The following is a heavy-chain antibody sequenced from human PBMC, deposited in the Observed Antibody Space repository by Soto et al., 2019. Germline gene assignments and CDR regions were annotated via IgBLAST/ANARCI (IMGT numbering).Heavy chain of an antibody. V-gene: IGHV4-31*03. CDR2: TYYSGST. J-gene: IGHJ6*02. CDR1: GGSISSGGYY. CDR3: ARALLTGYGMDV. D-gene: IGHD1-20*01. Sequence: KASETLSLTCTVSGGSISSGGYYWSWIRQHPGKGLEWIGYTYYSGSTYYNPSLKSRVTISVDTSKNQFSLKLSSVTAADTAVYYCARALLTGYGMDVWGQGATVTVSS.